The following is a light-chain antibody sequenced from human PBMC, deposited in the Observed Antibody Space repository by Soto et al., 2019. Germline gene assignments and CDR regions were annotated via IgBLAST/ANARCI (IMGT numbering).Light chain of an antibody. CDR3: GTWDSSLRAYV. V-gene: IGLV1-51*02. J-gene: IGLJ1*01. Sequence: QSVLTQPPSVSAAPGQKVTISCSGSSSNIGNNYVSWYQQLPGTAPKHLIYENNKRPSGIPDRCSGSKSGTSATLGITGLQNGDEADYYCGTWDSSLRAYVFGAGTKLTVL. CDR2: ENN. CDR1: SSNIGNNY.